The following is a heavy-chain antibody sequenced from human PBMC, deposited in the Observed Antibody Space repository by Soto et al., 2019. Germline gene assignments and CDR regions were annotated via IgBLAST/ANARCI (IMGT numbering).Heavy chain of an antibody. CDR2: ISGSGGST. CDR3: AKPLHCSGGSCSYYYYYYMDV. Sequence: GGSLRLSCAASGFTFSSYAMSWVRQAPGKGLEWVSAISGSGGSTYYADSVKGRFTISRDNSKNTLYLQMNSLRAEDTAVYYCAKPLHCSGGSCSYYYYYYMDVWGKGTTVTVSS. J-gene: IGHJ6*03. CDR1: GFTFSSYA. V-gene: IGHV3-23*01. D-gene: IGHD2-15*01.